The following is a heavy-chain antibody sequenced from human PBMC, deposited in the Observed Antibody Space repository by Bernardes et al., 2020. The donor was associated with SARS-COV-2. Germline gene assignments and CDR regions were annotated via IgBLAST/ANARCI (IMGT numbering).Heavy chain of an antibody. CDR1: GYTFTSYD. V-gene: IGHV1-8*01. Sequence: ASVKVSCKASGYTFTSYDINWVRQATGQWLECIGCMNPNSGNTAYAQKFQGRVTITRNTFINTAYMELSSLRSEDTAVYYCGRHSGWLHGMDVWGQGTTVTVSS. D-gene: IGHD6-19*01. CDR2: MNPNSGNT. J-gene: IGHJ6*02. CDR3: GRHSGWLHGMDV.